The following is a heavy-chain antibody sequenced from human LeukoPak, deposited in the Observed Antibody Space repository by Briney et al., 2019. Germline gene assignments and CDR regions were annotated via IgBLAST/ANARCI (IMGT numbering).Heavy chain of an antibody. CDR1: GFTVSSTY. CDR3: ARDSSSFPSYFDF. D-gene: IGHD3-3*02. CDR2: LYSSGIT. J-gene: IGHJ4*02. Sequence: PWGSLRLSCAASGFTVSSTYMSWVRQAPGQGLEWVSLLYSSGITFYAESVQGRFTISRDNSKNTLYLQMNSLRAEDTAIYYCARDSSSFPSYFDFWGQGTLVTVSS. V-gene: IGHV3-53*01.